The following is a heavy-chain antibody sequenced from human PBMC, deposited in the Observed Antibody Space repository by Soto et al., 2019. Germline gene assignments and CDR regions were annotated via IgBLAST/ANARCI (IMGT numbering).Heavy chain of an antibody. CDR1: GGSISSGDYY. D-gene: IGHD3-22*01. CDR2: IYYSGST. J-gene: IGHJ4*02. Sequence: SETLSLTCTVSGGSISSGDYYWSWTRQPPGKGLEWIGYIYYSGSTYYNPSLKSRVTISVDTSKNQFSLKLSSVTAADTAVYYCASLIVVVTNLYYFDYWGQGTLVTVSS. V-gene: IGHV4-30-4*01. CDR3: ASLIVVVTNLYYFDY.